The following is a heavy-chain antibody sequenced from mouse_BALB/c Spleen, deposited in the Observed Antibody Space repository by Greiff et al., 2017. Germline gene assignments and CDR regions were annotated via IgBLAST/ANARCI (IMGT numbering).Heavy chain of an antibody. CDR1: GFNIKDTY. Sequence: VQLKQSGAELVKPGASVKLSCTASGFNIKDTYMHWVKQRPEQGLEWIGRIDPANGNTKYDPKFQGKATITADTSSNTAYLQLSSLTSEDTAVYYCASSSGYVDAYWGQGTLVTVSA. CDR2: IDPANGNT. V-gene: IGHV14-3*02. J-gene: IGHJ3*01. CDR3: ASSSGYVDAY. D-gene: IGHD3-1*01.